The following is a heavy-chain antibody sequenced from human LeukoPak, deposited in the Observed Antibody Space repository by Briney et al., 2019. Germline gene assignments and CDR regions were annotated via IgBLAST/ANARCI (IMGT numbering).Heavy chain of an antibody. V-gene: IGHV4-39*01. Sequence: PSETLSLTCTVSGGSLSSSNYYWGWIRQPPGKGLEWIGSISYSGTTYYNPSLKSRVTIFVDTSKNQFSLKLSSVTAADTAVYYCASKQWVYYYMDVWGKGTTVTVSS. CDR3: ASKQWVYYYMDV. J-gene: IGHJ6*03. D-gene: IGHD1-26*01. CDR2: ISYSGTT. CDR1: GGSLSSSNYY.